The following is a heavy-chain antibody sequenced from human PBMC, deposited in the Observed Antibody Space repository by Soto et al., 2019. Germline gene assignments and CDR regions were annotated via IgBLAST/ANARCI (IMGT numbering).Heavy chain of an antibody. CDR3: GRPYYSSSWFPFDR. J-gene: IGHJ4*02. D-gene: IGHD6-13*01. CDR2: IDSGDGTT. Sequence: SGGSLRLSCTGSGFDFGYYYMSWIRQAPGKGLEWVSYIDSGDGTTYYTDSVKGRFTISRDNAKKTVYLQMSSLRVEDTALYYCGRPYYSSSWFPFDRWGQGTLVTVSS. CDR1: GFDFGYYY. V-gene: IGHV3-11*01.